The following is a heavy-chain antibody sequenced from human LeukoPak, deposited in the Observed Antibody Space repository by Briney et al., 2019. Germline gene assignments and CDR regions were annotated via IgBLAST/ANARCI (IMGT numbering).Heavy chain of an antibody. D-gene: IGHD4-17*01. CDR1: GYTLTELS. CDR3: ATVYGDYVVFHC. Sequence: ASVKVSCKVSGYTLTELSMHWVRQAPGKGLEWMGGFHPEDGETIYAQKFQGRVSMTEDTSTDTAYMELSSLRSEDTAVYYCATVYGDYVVFHCWGQGTLVTVSS. V-gene: IGHV1-24*01. CDR2: FHPEDGET. J-gene: IGHJ4*02.